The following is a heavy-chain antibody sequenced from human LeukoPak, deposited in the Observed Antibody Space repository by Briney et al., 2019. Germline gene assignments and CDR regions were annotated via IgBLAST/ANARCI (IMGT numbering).Heavy chain of an antibody. Sequence: SETLSLTCTVSGGSISSDYWSWIRQPAGKGLEWVGRIYTSGSTNYNPSLKSRVTMSVDTSKNQFSLKLSSVTAADTAVYYCARDRAWEPDYYFDYRGQGTLVTVSS. CDR1: GGSISSDY. CDR2: IYTSGST. D-gene: IGHD1-26*01. CDR3: ARDRAWEPDYYFDY. V-gene: IGHV4-4*07. J-gene: IGHJ4*02.